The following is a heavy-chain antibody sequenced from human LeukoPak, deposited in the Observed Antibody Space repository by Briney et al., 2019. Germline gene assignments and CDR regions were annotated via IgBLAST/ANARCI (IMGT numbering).Heavy chain of an antibody. J-gene: IGHJ3*02. CDR3: ARDRRDYDILTGYYTPVGAFDI. CDR2: ISSSGSTI. D-gene: IGHD3-9*01. Sequence: PGGSLRLSCAASGFTFSSYEMNWVRQAPGQGLERGSYISSSGSTIYYADSVKGRFTISRDNAENSLYLQMNSLRAEDTAVYYCARDRRDYDILTGYYTPVGAFDIWGQGTMVTVSS. CDR1: GFTFSSYE. V-gene: IGHV3-48*03.